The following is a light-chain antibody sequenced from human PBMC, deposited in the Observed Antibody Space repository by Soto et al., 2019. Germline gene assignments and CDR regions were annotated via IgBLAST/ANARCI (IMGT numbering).Light chain of an antibody. CDR1: TSAVGGYNY. Sequence: QSALTQPASVSGSPGQSITISGTGTTSAVGGYNYVSWYQQYPGEAPKLIMFEVSHRPSGISSRFSGSKSATTASLSISGLQAEDEADYVCSSYTCNSTLHMMFGGGTTVTVL. CDR3: SSYTCNSTLHMM. V-gene: IGLV2-14*01. CDR2: EVS. J-gene: IGLJ3*02.